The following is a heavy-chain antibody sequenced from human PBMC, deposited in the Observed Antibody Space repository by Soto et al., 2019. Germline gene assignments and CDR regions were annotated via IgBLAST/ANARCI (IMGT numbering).Heavy chain of an antibody. Sequence: LRLSCAASGFTFSSFWMHWVRQAPGKGLVWVSRASPDGTSTSYADSVKGRFTISRDNAKNTLYMQMNSLRAEDTAVYYCTRHGSGDYFLFDPWGQGTLVTVSS. CDR1: GFTFSSFW. J-gene: IGHJ5*02. CDR2: ASPDGTST. CDR3: TRHGSGDYFLFDP. D-gene: IGHD4-17*01. V-gene: IGHV3-74*01.